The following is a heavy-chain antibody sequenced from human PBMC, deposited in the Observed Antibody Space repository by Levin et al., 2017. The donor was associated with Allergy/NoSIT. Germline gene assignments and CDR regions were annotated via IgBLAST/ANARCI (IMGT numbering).Heavy chain of an antibody. Sequence: PGGSLRLSCKGSGYSFTSYWIGWVRQMPGQGLELMGIIYPGDSDTRYSPSFQGQVTISADKSISTAYLQWSSLKASDTAMYCCARRGYSGYDFPYWGQGTLVTVSS. V-gene: IGHV5-51*01. J-gene: IGHJ4*02. CDR2: IYPGDSDT. D-gene: IGHD5-12*01. CDR1: GYSFTSYW. CDR3: ARRGYSGYDFPY.